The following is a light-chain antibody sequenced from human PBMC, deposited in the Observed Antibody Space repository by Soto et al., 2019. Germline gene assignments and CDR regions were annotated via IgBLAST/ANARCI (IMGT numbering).Light chain of an antibody. Sequence: VMTPSPATLSVSPGERATLSCRASQSVSSNLAWYQQKPGQAPRLLIYGASTRATGIPARFSGSGSGTEFTLTISSLQSEDFAVYYCQQYNNWWTFGQGTKVDIK. V-gene: IGKV3-15*01. CDR3: QQYNNWWT. J-gene: IGKJ1*01. CDR1: QSVSSN. CDR2: GAS.